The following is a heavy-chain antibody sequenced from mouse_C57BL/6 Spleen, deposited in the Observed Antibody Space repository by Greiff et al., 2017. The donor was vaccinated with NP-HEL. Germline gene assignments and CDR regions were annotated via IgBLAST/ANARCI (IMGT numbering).Heavy chain of an antibody. V-gene: IGHV1-69*01. Sequence: VQLQQPGAELVMPGASVKLSCKASGYTFTSYLMHWVKQRPGQGLEWIGEIDPSDSYTNYNQKFKGKSTLTVDKSSSTAYMQLSSLTSEDSAVYYCARRHYYGSSYNWYFDVWGTGTTVTVSS. CDR3: ARRHYYGSSYNWYFDV. D-gene: IGHD1-1*01. J-gene: IGHJ1*03. CDR1: GYTFTSYL. CDR2: IDPSDSYT.